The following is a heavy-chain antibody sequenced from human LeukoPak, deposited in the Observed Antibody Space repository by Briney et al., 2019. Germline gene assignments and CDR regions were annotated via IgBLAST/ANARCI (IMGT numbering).Heavy chain of an antibody. Sequence: ASVTVSCKASGYTFTSYGISWVLQAPGQGLEWMGWISAYNGNTNYAQKLQGRVTMTRDTSISTAYMELSRLRSDDTAVYYCARGSDFGVVTYFDYWGQGTLVTVSS. V-gene: IGHV1-18*01. CDR3: ARGSDFGVVTYFDY. J-gene: IGHJ4*02. D-gene: IGHD3-3*01. CDR2: ISAYNGNT. CDR1: GYTFTSYG.